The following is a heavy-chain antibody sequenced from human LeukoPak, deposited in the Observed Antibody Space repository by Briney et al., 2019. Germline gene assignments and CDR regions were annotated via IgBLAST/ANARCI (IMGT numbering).Heavy chain of an antibody. J-gene: IGHJ3*02. CDR1: GGSISSSSYY. D-gene: IGHD4-17*01. CDR3: ARVKDYGDAFDI. CDR2: VYYSGST. V-gene: IGHV4-39*07. Sequence: SETLSLTCTVSGGSISSSSYYWGWIRQPPGKGLEWIGSVYYSGSTYYNPSLKSRVTISVDTSKNQFSLKLSSVTAADTAVYYCARVKDYGDAFDIWGQGTMVTVSS.